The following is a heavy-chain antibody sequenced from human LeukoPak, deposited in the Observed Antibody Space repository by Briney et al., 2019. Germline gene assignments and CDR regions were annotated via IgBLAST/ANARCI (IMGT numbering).Heavy chain of an antibody. D-gene: IGHD1-26*01. CDR1: GYTFTSYH. CDR3: ARTLGGDHFDY. J-gene: IGHJ4*02. V-gene: IGHV1-2*02. CDR2: INPNSGGT. Sequence: ASVKVSCKASGYTFTSYHMHWVRQAPGQGLEWMGWINPNSGGTNYAQKFQGRVTMTRDTSISTAYMELSRLRSDDTAVYYCARTLGGDHFDYWGQGTLVTVSS.